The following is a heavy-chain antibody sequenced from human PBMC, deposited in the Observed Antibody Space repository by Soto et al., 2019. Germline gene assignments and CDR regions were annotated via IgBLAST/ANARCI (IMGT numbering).Heavy chain of an antibody. V-gene: IGHV1-2*02. CDR1: GYTFNGYY. CDR2: INPNSGGT. J-gene: IGHJ6*02. CDR3: ACGGRRLARVYYCYGMDF. D-gene: IGHD2-15*01. Sequence: ASVKVSCKASGYTFNGYYMNWVRQAHGQGLEWMGWINPNSGGTNYAQKFQGRVTMSRDTSISTAYMEVSRLRSDDTAVYYCACGGRRLARVYYCYGMDFWGQGTTVTVSS.